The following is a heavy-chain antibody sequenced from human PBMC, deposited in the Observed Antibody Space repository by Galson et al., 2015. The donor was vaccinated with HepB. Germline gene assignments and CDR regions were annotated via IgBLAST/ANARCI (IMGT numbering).Heavy chain of an antibody. CDR3: AKVEKSGLYGMDV. Sequence: SLRLSCAASGFTFDDYTMHWVRQAPGKGLEWVSLISWDGGSTYYADSVKGRFTISRDNSKNSLYLQMNSLRTEDTALYYCAKVEKSGLYGMDVWGQGTTVTVSS. J-gene: IGHJ6*02. CDR2: ISWDGGST. V-gene: IGHV3-43*01. CDR1: GFTFDDYT.